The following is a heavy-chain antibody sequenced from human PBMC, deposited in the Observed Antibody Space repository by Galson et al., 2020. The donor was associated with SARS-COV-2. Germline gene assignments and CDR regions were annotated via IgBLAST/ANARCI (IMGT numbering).Heavy chain of an antibody. J-gene: IGHJ2*01. CDR1: GVSISSYF. CDR3: ARHYSSSGWWFFDL. V-gene: IGHV4-59*08. Sequence: SETLSLTCTVSGVSISSYFWSWIRQSPGKGLEWIGYVYYTGNTNYNRSLQSRVTISLDTSRSQLSLKLSSVTAADTAVYYCARHYSSSGWWFFDLWGRGTPVTVSS. CDR2: VYYTGNT. D-gene: IGHD6-19*01.